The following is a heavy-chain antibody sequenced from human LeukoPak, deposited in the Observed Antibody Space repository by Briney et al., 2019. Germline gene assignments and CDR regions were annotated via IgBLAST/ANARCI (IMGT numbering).Heavy chain of an antibody. CDR2: LYYSGST. Sequence: SETLSLTCSVSGASLYNSNYYWGWIRQTPGRGLEWLGSLYYSGSTYYNPSLKSRVTISVDTSKDQFFLKVTSVTAAGRAVYYGARHGEFGDDLPFWGQVILVTVSS. CDR1: GASLYNSNYY. V-gene: IGHV4-39*01. D-gene: IGHD3-10*01. J-gene: IGHJ4*02. CDR3: ARHGEFGDDLPF.